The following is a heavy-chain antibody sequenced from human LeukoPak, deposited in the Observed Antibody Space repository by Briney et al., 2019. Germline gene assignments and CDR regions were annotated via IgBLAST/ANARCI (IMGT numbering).Heavy chain of an antibody. CDR2: ISYDGSNK. Sequence: PGGSLRLSCAASGFTFSSYGMHWVRQAPGKGLEWVAVISYDGSNKYYADSVKGRFTISRANAKNTLYLQMNSLRAEDTAVYYCASSLTGDGSGYDAFDIWGQGTMVTVSS. J-gene: IGHJ3*02. CDR3: ASSLTGDGSGYDAFDI. D-gene: IGHD3-22*01. CDR1: GFTFSSYG. V-gene: IGHV3-30*03.